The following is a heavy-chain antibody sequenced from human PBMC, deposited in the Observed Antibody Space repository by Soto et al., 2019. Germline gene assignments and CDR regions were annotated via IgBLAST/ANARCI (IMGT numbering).Heavy chain of an antibody. CDR3: ARHAGDGVYCTTGVCYVLGRFDP. V-gene: IGHV5-51*01. CDR2: IYPGDSDT. J-gene: IGHJ5*02. D-gene: IGHD2-8*01. Sequence: GDSLKSSCQGSGYSFTSYWLGWVRQMAGKGLEWIGIIYPGDSDTRYSPSFQGQVTISADKSISTAYLQWSSLKASDTAMYYCARHAGDGVYCTTGVCYVLGRFDPRGQGTLVNVSS. CDR1: GYSFTSYW.